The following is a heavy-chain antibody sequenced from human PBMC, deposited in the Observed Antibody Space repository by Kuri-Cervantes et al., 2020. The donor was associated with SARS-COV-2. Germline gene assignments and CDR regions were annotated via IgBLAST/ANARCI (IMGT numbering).Heavy chain of an antibody. J-gene: IGHJ4*02. D-gene: IGHD3-10*01. CDR2: ISWNSGSI. CDR3: AKDFGTMGQGVIDY. V-gene: IGHV3-9*01. CDR1: GFTFDDYA. Sequence: GGSLRLSCAASGFTFDDYAMHWVRQAPGKGLEWVSGISWNSGSIGYADSVKGRFTISRDNAKNSLYLQMNSLRAEDTALYYCAKDFGTMGQGVIDYWGQGTLVTVSS.